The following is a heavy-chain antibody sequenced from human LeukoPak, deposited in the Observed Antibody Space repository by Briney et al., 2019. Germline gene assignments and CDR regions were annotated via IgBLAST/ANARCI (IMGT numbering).Heavy chain of an antibody. CDR1: GFTFRSHA. CDR3: ARGNTLGAVDY. J-gene: IGHJ4*02. V-gene: IGHV3-23*01. CDR2: IYENGGTT. Sequence: PGGSLRLSCVGSGFTFRSHAMSWVRQAPEKGLEFVSGIYENGGTTYYADSVKGRFSISRDNSKNTLYLQMDSLRSEDTAVYYCARGNTLGAVDYWGQGTLVTVSS.